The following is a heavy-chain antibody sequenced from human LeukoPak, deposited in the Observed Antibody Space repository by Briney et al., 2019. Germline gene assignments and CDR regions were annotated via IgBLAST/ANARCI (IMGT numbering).Heavy chain of an antibody. CDR1: GFSFSDYY. D-gene: IGHD6-13*01. CDR3: ARVGSIAAAGTVDY. CDR2: ISGSDGST. V-gene: IGHV3-11*01. J-gene: IGHJ4*02. Sequence: PGGSLRLSCAASGFSFSDYYMSWIRQAPEKGLEWVSYISGSDGSTSYGDSVGGRFTISRDNAKNSLYLQLNNLRAEDTAVYYCARVGSIAAAGTVDYWGQGTQVTVSS.